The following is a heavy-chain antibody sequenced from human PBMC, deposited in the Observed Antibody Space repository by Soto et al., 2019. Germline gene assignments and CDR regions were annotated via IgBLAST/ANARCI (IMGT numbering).Heavy chain of an antibody. CDR3: ARLEVYVDHYYYYYGMDV. J-gene: IGHJ6*02. CDR2: ISAYNGNT. D-gene: IGHD2-8*01. CDR1: GYSFTSYG. Sequence: ASLKVSCKASGYSFTSYGIGWVRQAPGKGLEWMGWISAYNGNTNYAQKLQGRVTMTTDTSTSTAYMELRSLRSDDTAVYYCARLEVYVDHYYYYYGMDVWGQGTTVTVSS. V-gene: IGHV1-18*04.